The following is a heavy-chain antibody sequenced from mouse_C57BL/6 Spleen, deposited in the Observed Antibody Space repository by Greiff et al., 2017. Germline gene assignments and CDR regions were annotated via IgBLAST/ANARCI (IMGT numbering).Heavy chain of an antibody. CDR2: IYPGSGNT. D-gene: IGHD2-5*01. Sequence: QVQLQQSGAELVRPGASVKLSCKASGYTFTDYYINWVKQRPGQGLEWIARIYPGSGNTYYNEKFKGKATLTAEKSSSTAYMQLSSLTSEDSAVYFCARYYSNYGWYFDVWGTGTTVTVSS. V-gene: IGHV1-76*01. CDR3: ARYYSNYGWYFDV. CDR1: GYTFTDYY. J-gene: IGHJ1*03.